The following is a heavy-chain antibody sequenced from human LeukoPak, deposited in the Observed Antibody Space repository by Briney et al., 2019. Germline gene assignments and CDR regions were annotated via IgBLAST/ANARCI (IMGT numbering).Heavy chain of an antibody. V-gene: IGHV3-48*01. CDR1: GFTFSSYS. CDR2: ISSSSSTI. D-gene: IGHD6-13*01. J-gene: IGHJ5*02. Sequence: GGSLRLSCAASGFTFSSYSTNWVRQAPGKGLEWVSYISSSSSTIYYADSVKGRFTISRDNAKNSLYLQMNSLRAEDTAVYYCARDPSSSWYGTNWFDPWGQGTLVTVSS. CDR3: ARDPSSSWYGTNWFDP.